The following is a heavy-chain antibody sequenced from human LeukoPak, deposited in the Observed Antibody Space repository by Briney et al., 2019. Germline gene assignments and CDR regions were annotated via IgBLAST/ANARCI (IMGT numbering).Heavy chain of an antibody. CDR3: ARHPIYYYSSRGAFDL. D-gene: IGHD3-10*01. Sequence: ESLKISCQGSGYIFTDYWIGWVRQMPGRGLEWMGINYFVDSETRYSTSFQGQVTIPADKSSSTAYLQWSSLKASDTAMYYCARHPIYYYSSRGAFDLWGQGTMVTVSS. V-gene: IGHV5-51*01. J-gene: IGHJ3*01. CDR2: NYFVDSET. CDR1: GYIFTDYW.